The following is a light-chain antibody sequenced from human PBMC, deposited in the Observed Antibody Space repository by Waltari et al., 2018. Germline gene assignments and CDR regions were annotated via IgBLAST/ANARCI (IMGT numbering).Light chain of an antibody. V-gene: IGKV4-1*01. CDR2: WAS. J-gene: IGKJ4*01. Sequence: DIVMTQSPDSLAVSLGERATINCKSSQSILYRSNNKKYLAWYQQKPGQSPKLLIYWASTRESGVPDRFSGSGSGTDFTLTISSLQTEDVAVYYCQQYYSTPFTFGGGTKVEIK. CDR3: QQYYSTPFT. CDR1: QSILYRSNNKKY.